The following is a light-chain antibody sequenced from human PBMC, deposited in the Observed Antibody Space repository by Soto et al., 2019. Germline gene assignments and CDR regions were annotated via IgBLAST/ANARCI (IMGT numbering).Light chain of an antibody. Sequence: QSVLTQPASVSGSPGQSITISCTGSGRDIGAYDYVSWYQQHPGKAPKLLIYGVNNRPPGVSYRFSASKSAFTASLTISGLQAEDEAHYYCSSYTTSYFYVFGPGTKVTLL. CDR1: GRDIGAYDY. CDR3: SSYTTSYFYV. J-gene: IGLJ1*01. V-gene: IGLV2-14*01. CDR2: GVN.